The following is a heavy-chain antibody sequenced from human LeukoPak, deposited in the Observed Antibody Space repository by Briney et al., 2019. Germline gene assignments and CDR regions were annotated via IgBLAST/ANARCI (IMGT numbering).Heavy chain of an antibody. V-gene: IGHV4-34*01. CDR1: GGSFSGYY. CDR2: INHSGST. D-gene: IGHD5-12*01. CDR3: RGYSGYDEADGMDV. J-gene: IGHJ6*02. Sequence: SETLSLTCAVYGGSFSGYYWSWIRQPPEKGLEWIGEINHSGSTNYNPSLKSRVTISVDTSKNQFSLKLSSVTAADTAVYYCRGYSGYDEADGMDVWGQGTTVTVSS.